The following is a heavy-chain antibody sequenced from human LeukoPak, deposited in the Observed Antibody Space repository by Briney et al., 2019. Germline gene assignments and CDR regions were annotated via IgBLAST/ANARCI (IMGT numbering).Heavy chain of an antibody. V-gene: IGHV3-15*01. CDR3: AKDAPVRGAHDY. CDR2: IKSKTDGGTT. Sequence: GGSLRLSCAASGFTFSNAWMSWVRQAPGKGLEWVGRIKSKTDGGTTDYAAPVKGRFTISRDNSKNTLYLQMNSLRAEDTAVYYCAKDAPVRGAHDYWGQGTLVTVSS. D-gene: IGHD3-10*01. J-gene: IGHJ4*02. CDR1: GFTFSNAW.